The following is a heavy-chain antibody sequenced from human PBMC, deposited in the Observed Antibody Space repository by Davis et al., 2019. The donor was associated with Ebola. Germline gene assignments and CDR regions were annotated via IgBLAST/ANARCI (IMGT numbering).Heavy chain of an antibody. J-gene: IGHJ4*02. CDR3: ANLPSSGYYYVDY. CDR2: ISGSGGST. CDR1: GFTFSSYA. D-gene: IGHD3-22*01. Sequence: GESLKISCEASGFTFSSYAMSWVRQAPGKGLEWVSAISGSGGSTYYADSVKGRFTISRDNSKNTLNLQMSSLRADDTAVYYCANLPSSGYYYVDYWGQGTLVTVSS. V-gene: IGHV3-23*01.